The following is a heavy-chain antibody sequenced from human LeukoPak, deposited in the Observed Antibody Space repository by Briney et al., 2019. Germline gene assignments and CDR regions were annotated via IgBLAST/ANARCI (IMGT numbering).Heavy chain of an antibody. CDR2: IKQDGSGK. CDR1: GFTFSSYL. Sequence: PGGSLRLSCVVSGFTFSSYLMSWVRQAPGKGLEWVANIKQDGSGKYYVDSVKGRFTMSRDNAKNSLYLQMNSLRAEDTAVYYCARVQWELRGVGSYFEYWGQGALVTVSS. CDR3: ARVQWELRGVGSYFEY. J-gene: IGHJ4*02. D-gene: IGHD1-26*01. V-gene: IGHV3-7*01.